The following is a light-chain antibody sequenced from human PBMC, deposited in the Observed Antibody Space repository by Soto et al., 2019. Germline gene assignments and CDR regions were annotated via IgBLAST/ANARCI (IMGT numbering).Light chain of an antibody. V-gene: IGKV1-39*01. CDR1: QSIRSY. CDR3: QQSYSTPPWT. Sequence: DIQLTQSPSSLSASVGDKVTITCRASQSIRSYLNWVQQKPGKAPKLLIYDASSLQTEVPSRFSGSGSGTDFSLTISSLQPEDFATYYCQQSYSTPPWTFGQGTKVDNK. CDR2: DAS. J-gene: IGKJ1*01.